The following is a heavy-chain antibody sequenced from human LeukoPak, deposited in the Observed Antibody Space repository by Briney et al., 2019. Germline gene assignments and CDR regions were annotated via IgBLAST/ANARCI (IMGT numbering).Heavy chain of an antibody. Sequence: SVKVSCKASGGTFSSYAISWVRQAPGQGLEWMGGIIPIFGTANYAQKFQGRVTITTDESTSTAYMELSSLRSEDTAVYYCARLFPNLDAFDIWGQGTMVTVSS. V-gene: IGHV1-69*05. J-gene: IGHJ3*02. CDR2: IIPIFGTA. CDR3: ARLFPNLDAFDI. CDR1: GGTFSSYA. D-gene: IGHD2/OR15-2a*01.